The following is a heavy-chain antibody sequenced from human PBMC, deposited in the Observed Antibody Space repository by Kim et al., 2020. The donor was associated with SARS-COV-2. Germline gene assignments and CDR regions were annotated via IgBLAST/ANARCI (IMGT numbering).Heavy chain of an antibody. CDR2: INAGNGNT. CDR1: GYTFTSYA. Sequence: ASVKVSCKASGYTFTSYAMHWVRQAPGQRLEWMGWINAGNGNTKYSQKFQGRVTITRDTSASTAYMELSSLRSEDTAVYYCARVDIVATIFDYWGQGTLVTVSS. V-gene: IGHV1-3*01. D-gene: IGHD5-12*01. J-gene: IGHJ4*02. CDR3: ARVDIVATIFDY.